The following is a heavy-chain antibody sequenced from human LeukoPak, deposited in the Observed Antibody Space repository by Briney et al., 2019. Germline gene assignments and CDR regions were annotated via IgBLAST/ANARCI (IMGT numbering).Heavy chain of an antibody. CDR2: ISWNSGSI. CDR1: GFTFDDYA. CDR3: AGDYYYYGMDV. Sequence: GRSLRLSCAASGFTFDDYAMHWVRQAPGKGLEWVSGISWNSGSIGYADSVKGRLTISRDNAKNSLYLQMNSLRAEDTALYYCAGDYYYYGMDVWGQGTTVTVSS. J-gene: IGHJ6*02. V-gene: IGHV3-9*01.